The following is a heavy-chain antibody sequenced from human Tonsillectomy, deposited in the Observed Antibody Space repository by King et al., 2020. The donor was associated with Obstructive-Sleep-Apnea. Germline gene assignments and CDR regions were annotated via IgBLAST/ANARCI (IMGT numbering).Heavy chain of an antibody. CDR2: INHSGIT. Sequence: VQLQQWGAGLLKPSETLSLTCAVYGGSFSGYYWSWIRQPPGKGLEWIGEINHSGITTYNPSLKSRVTISVDTTKNQFSLKRSSVTAADTAVYYCARRQVGNSTVTTLNYWGQGTLVTVSS. CDR3: ARRQVGNSTVTTLNY. J-gene: IGHJ4*02. D-gene: IGHD4-17*01. CDR1: GGSFSGYY. V-gene: IGHV4-34*01.